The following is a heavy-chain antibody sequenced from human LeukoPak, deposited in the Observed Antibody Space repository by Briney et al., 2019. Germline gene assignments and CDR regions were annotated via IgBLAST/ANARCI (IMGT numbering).Heavy chain of an antibody. J-gene: IGHJ1*01. CDR1: GFSFGDYY. Sequence: GGSLRLSCAASGFSFGDYYMTWVRQAPGRGLEWVSYINGRSSNIYYADTVKGRFTISRDNSKNSLYLHMNSLRVDDTAVYYCARRVGATSDHWGQGSLVTVAS. CDR2: INGRSSNI. D-gene: IGHD1-26*01. V-gene: IGHV3-11*01. CDR3: ARRVGATSDH.